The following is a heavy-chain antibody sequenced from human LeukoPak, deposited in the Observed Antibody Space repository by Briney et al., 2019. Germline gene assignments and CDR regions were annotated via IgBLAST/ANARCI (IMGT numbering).Heavy chain of an antibody. D-gene: IGHD2-2*01. CDR1: GGSISSYY. CDR3: AREVLAADNWFDP. J-gene: IGHJ5*02. V-gene: IGHV4-59*01. CDR2: IYYSGST. Sequence: KPSETLSLTCTVSGGSISSYYWSWIRQTPGKGLEWIGYIYYSGSTNYNPSLKSRVTISVDTSKNQFSLKLSSVTAADTAVYYCAREVLAADNWFDPWGQGTLVTVSS.